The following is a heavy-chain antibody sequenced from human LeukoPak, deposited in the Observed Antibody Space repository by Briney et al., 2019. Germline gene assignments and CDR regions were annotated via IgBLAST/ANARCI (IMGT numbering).Heavy chain of an antibody. Sequence: SETLSLTCTVSGGSISSYYWSWIRQPAGKGLEWIGRIYTSGSTSYNPSLKSRVTMSVDTSKNQFSLKLSSVTAADTAVYYCARGMPGWSGYRSGSPAEYYFDYWGQGTLVTVSS. CDR1: GGSISSYY. CDR2: IYTSGST. CDR3: ARGMPGWSGYRSGSPAEYYFDY. D-gene: IGHD3-3*01. J-gene: IGHJ4*02. V-gene: IGHV4-4*07.